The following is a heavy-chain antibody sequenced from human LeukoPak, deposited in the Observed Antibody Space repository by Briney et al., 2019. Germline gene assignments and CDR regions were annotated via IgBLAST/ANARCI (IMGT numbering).Heavy chain of an antibody. J-gene: IGHJ1*01. D-gene: IGHD4-17*01. Sequence: ASVKVSCKASGYTFTSHDINWVRQAPGQGLEWMGWISAYNGNTNYAQKLQGRVTMTTDTSTSTAYMELRSLRSDDTAVYYCARDGDYVGYFQHWGQGTLVTVSS. V-gene: IGHV1-18*01. CDR3: ARDGDYVGYFQH. CDR2: ISAYNGNT. CDR1: GYTFTSHD.